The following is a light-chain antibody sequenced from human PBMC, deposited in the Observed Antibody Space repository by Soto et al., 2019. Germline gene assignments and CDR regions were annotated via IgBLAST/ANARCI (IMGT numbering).Light chain of an antibody. J-gene: IGKJ5*01. Sequence: EIVLAQSPGTPSLFPEGRGPLSCKASQSVNSIYLAWYQQKVGQAPRLLIYEASSRATGVPDRFSGSGSGTDFTLIINRLEPEDVAIYYCQQYGGSPRITVGQGTRLEIK. CDR2: EAS. V-gene: IGKV3-20*01. CDR1: QSVNSIY. CDR3: QQYGGSPRIT.